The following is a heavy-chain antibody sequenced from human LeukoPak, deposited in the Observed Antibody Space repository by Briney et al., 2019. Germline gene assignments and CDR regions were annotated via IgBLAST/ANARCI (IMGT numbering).Heavy chain of an antibody. CDR2: ITSTSSYT. CDR3: ARDPYSGSYGDYYYYYMDV. CDR1: GFTFSNYN. D-gene: IGHD1-26*01. J-gene: IGHJ6*03. Sequence: PGGSLRLSCAASGFTFSNYNMNWVRQAPGKGLEWVSSITSTSSYTYYADSVKGRFTISRDNAENSLYLQMNSLRAEDTAVYYCARDPYSGSYGDYYYYYMDVWGKGTTVTISS. V-gene: IGHV3-21*01.